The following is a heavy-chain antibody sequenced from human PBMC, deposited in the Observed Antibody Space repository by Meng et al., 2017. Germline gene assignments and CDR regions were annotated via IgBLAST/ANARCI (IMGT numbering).Heavy chain of an antibody. Sequence: QITWKEYCPTPVKRTQTLAVSCTFSGFSFFTSGVGVCWMRQPPGEALELRALIYWDDDKRYSPSLKIRLTITNDTSKNQVVLTMTNIEPVDTDTYYCAHRQDSSYDYWGQGTLVTVSS. D-gene: IGHD2-2*01. J-gene: IGHJ4*02. CDR2: IYWDDDK. CDR1: GFSFFTSGVG. V-gene: IGHV2-5*02. CDR3: AHRQDSSYDY.